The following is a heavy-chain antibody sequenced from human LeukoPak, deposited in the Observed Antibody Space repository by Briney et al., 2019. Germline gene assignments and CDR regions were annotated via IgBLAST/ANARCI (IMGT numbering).Heavy chain of an antibody. CDR3: VRDLDLGGYSSFEY. Sequence: PGGSLRLSCAASGFTFSSYFWMHWVRQAPGKGLVWVSRIKSDGSSSTYADSVKGRFTISRDNAKNSLYLQMNTLGAEDTAVYYCVRDLDLGGYSSFEYWGQGTLVTVSS. CDR1: GFTFSSYFW. V-gene: IGHV3-74*01. D-gene: IGHD4-23*01. J-gene: IGHJ4*02. CDR2: IKSDGSSS.